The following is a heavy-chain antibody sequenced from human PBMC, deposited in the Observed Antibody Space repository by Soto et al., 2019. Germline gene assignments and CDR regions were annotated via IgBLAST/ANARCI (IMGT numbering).Heavy chain of an antibody. Sequence: GGSLRLSCAASGFTFSTYAMNWVRQAPGKGLEWVSAISGSGGSTNYADSVKGRLTISRDISKNTLYLQMNSLRAEDTAVYYCATDYYGMDVWGQGTTVTVSS. J-gene: IGHJ6*02. CDR3: ATDYYGMDV. CDR1: GFTFSTYA. CDR2: ISGSGGST. V-gene: IGHV3-23*01.